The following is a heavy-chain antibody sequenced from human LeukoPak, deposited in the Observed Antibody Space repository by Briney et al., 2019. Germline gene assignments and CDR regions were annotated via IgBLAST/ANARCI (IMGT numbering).Heavy chain of an antibody. CDR1: GFSLSTSGMC. Sequence: SGPTLVNPTQTLTLTCTFSGFSLSTSGMCVSWIRQPPGKALEWIGNIYYSGTTYYNPSLQSRVTISVDTSKNQFSLKLSSVTAADTAVYYCASSYYYDSSGYRNFDYWGQGTLVTVSS. V-gene: IGHV4-31*03. D-gene: IGHD3-22*01. CDR3: ASSYYYDSSGYRNFDY. CDR2: IYYSGTT. J-gene: IGHJ4*02.